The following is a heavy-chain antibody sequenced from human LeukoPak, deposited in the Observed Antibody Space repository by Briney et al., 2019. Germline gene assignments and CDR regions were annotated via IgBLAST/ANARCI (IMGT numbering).Heavy chain of an antibody. Sequence: SETLSLTCTVSGGSITSYYWSWIRQPPGKGLEWIGYFYYSGGTNYNPSLNSRVTISVDTSKNQFSLKLSSVTAADTAVYYCARDKRGTVDYWGQGTLVTVSS. CDR2: FYYSGGT. CDR3: ARDKRGTVDY. CDR1: GGSITSYY. D-gene: IGHD1-1*01. J-gene: IGHJ4*02. V-gene: IGHV4-59*01.